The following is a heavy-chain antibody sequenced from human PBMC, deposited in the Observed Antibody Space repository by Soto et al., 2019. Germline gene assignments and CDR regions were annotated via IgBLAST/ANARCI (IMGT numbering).Heavy chain of an antibody. CDR1: GFTFSSYS. D-gene: IGHD4-17*01. V-gene: IGHV3-21*01. CDR2: ISSSSSYI. Sequence: EVQLVESGGGLVKPGGSLRLSCADSGFTFSSYSMNWARQAPGKGLEWVSSISSSSSYIYFADSVKGRFTISRDNAKNSLYLQMNSLRAEDTAVYYCARMYGDYGLNGNYYGMDVWGQGTTVTVSS. J-gene: IGHJ6*02. CDR3: ARMYGDYGLNGNYYGMDV.